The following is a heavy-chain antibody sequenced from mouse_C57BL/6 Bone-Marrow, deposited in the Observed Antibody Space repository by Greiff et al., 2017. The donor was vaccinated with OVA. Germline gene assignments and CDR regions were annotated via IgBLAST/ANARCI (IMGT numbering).Heavy chain of an antibody. Sequence: EVKLQESGGGLVQPGESLKLSCESNEYEFPSHDMSWVRKTPEKRLELVAAINSDGGSTYYPDTMERRFIISRDNTKKTLYLQMISLRSEDTALYYCARRYSNYDWFAYWGQGTLVTVSA. V-gene: IGHV5-2*03. CDR3: ARRYSNYDWFAY. CDR2: INSDGGST. J-gene: IGHJ3*01. D-gene: IGHD2-5*01. CDR1: EYEFPSHD.